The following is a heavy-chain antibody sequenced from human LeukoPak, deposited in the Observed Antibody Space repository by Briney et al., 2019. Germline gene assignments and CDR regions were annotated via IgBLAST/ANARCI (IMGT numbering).Heavy chain of an antibody. Sequence: PSETLSLTCTVSGGSISSYYWSRIRQPPGKGLEWIGYIYYSGSTNYNPSLKSRVTISVDTSKNQFSLKLSSVTAADTAVYYCARVSGPSGFDYWGQGTLVTVSS. V-gene: IGHV4-59*01. D-gene: IGHD3-3*01. J-gene: IGHJ4*02. CDR3: ARVSGPSGFDY. CDR2: IYYSGST. CDR1: GGSISSYY.